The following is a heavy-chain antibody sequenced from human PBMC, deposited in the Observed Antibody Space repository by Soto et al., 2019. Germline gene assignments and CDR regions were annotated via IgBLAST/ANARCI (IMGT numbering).Heavy chain of an antibody. CDR3: AKYARYAGFYYGMVV. V-gene: IGHV3-23*01. Sequence: GGSLRLSCAASGFTFSSYAMSWVRQAPGKGLEWVSAISGSGGSTYYADSVKGRFTISRDNSKNTLYLQMNSLGAEDTAVYYCAKYARYAGFYYGMVVRGQGTTLTVSS. CDR1: GFTFSSYA. J-gene: IGHJ6*02. CDR2: ISGSGGST. D-gene: IGHD1-1*01.